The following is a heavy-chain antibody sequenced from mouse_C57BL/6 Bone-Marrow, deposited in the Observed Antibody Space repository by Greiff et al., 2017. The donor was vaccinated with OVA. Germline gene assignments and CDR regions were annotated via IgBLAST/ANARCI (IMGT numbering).Heavy chain of an antibody. V-gene: IGHV2-2*01. D-gene: IGHD1-1*01. Sequence: VMLVESGPGLVQPSPSLSITCTVSGFSLTSYGVHWVRQSPGKGLEWLGVIWSGGSTDYNAAFISRLSISKDNSKSQVFFKMNSLQADDTAIYYCARYYYGSSYGFAYWGQGTLVTVSA. CDR2: IWSGGST. J-gene: IGHJ3*01. CDR1: GFSLTSYG. CDR3: ARYYYGSSYGFAY.